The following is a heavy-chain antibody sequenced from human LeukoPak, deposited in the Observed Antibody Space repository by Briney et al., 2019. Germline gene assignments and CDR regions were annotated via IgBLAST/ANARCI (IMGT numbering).Heavy chain of an antibody. CDR1: GYTFTGYY. CDR3: ARVHASGSSDY. D-gene: IGHD3-10*01. J-gene: IGHJ4*02. V-gene: IGHV1-2*02. CDR2: INPNSGGT. Sequence: ASVKVSCKASGYTFTGYYMHWVRQAPGQGLEWMGWINPNSGGTNYAQKFQGGVTMTRDTSISTAYMELSRLRSDDTAVYSCARVHASGSSDYWGQGTLVTVSS.